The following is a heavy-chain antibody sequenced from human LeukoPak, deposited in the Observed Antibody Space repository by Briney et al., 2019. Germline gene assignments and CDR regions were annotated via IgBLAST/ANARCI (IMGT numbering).Heavy chain of an antibody. D-gene: IGHD5-18*01. CDR2: IYSGGST. V-gene: IGHV3-53*01. CDR1: GFTVSSNY. CDR3: VRGTASFLGYFDS. Sequence: GGSLRLSCAASGFTVSSNYMSWVRQAPGKGLEWVSVIYSGGSTYYADSVKGRFTISRDNSKNTLYLEMNSLRAEDTAIYYCVRGTASFLGYFDSWGQGTLVTVSS. J-gene: IGHJ4*02.